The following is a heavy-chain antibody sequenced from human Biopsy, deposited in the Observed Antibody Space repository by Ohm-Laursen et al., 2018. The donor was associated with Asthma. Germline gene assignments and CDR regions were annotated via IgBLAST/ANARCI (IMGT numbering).Heavy chain of an antibody. V-gene: IGHV4-31*03. D-gene: IGHD5-24*01. CDR2: IYYSGST. J-gene: IGHJ4*02. CDR3: ARGPPVDRED. CDR1: GGSISSGGYY. Sequence: SQTLSFTCTVSGGSISSGGYYWSWIRQHPGKGLEWIGYIYYSGSTYYNPSLKSRVTISVDTSKYQFSLKLSSVTAADTAVYYCARGPPVDREDWGQGTLVTVSS.